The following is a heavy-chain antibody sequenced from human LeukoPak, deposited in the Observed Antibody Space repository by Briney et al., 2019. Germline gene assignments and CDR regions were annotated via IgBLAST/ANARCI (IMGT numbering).Heavy chain of an antibody. CDR2: MRYDGSKS. CDR1: GFIFSHYG. CDR3: ARDGYTNGWDLAY. J-gene: IGHJ4*02. V-gene: IGHV3-30*02. D-gene: IGHD6-19*01. Sequence: GGSLRLSCAASGFIFSHYGMHWVRQAPGKGLEWLTFMRYDGSKSYYADSVKGRFTISRDDSKSTLYLQMNSLRVEDTAVYYCARDGYTNGWDLAYWGQGTLVAVSS.